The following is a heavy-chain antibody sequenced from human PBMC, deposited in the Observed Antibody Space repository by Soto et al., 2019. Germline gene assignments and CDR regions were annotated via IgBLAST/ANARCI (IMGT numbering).Heavy chain of an antibody. Sequence: ASVKVPSKASGYSFTSYAISSVRQAPGQGLEWMGWISAYYGNTNYAQKFQGRVTMTTDTSTSTAYMELRSLRSDDTAVYYCETMKSYGGNEVFDYWVQGTLDTVSS. D-gene: IGHD4-17*01. V-gene: IGHV1-18*01. J-gene: IGHJ4*02. CDR2: ISAYYGNT. CDR3: ETMKSYGGNEVFDY. CDR1: GYSFTSYA.